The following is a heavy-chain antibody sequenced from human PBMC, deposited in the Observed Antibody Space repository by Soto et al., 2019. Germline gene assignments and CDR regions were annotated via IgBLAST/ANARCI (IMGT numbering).Heavy chain of an antibody. D-gene: IGHD3-3*01. V-gene: IGHV4-4*07. CDR1: GGAISTYY. J-gene: IGHJ5*02. CDR2: IYSSGST. CDR3: ARGQRFSAWFDP. Sequence: QVHLQESGPGLVKPSETLSLTCTVSGGAISTYYWTWIRQPAGKGLEWMGRIYSSGSTKYKPSLHSRVTMSLDTSTNQFSLRLTSVTAADTAVYYCARGQRFSAWFDPWGQGTLVTVSS.